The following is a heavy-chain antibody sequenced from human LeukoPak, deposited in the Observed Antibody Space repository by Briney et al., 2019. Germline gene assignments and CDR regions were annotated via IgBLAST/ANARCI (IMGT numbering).Heavy chain of an antibody. V-gene: IGHV3-72*01. CDR1: GFTFSDHY. CDR2: TRNKANSYTT. Sequence: PGGSLRLSCAASGFTFSDHYMDWVRQAPGKGLEWVGRTRNKANSYTTENAASVKGRFTISRDDSKNSLYLQMNSLKTEDTAVYYCAIYGDYGTPGYWGQGTLVTVSS. J-gene: IGHJ4*02. D-gene: IGHD4-17*01. CDR3: AIYGDYGTPGY.